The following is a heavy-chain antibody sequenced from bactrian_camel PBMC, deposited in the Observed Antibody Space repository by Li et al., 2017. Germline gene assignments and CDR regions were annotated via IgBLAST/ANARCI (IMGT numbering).Heavy chain of an antibody. CDR3: AADYFSYAPPCPSLAAMTGPTLTRLTGFGY. J-gene: IGHJ6*01. Sequence: HVQLVESGGGSVQAGGSLRLSCAASGYTYSTNCMGWFRQAPGKEREGVAVVCTGDSSTYYAHSVKGRFTISQDNAKNTVYLQMNSLKPEDAGVYYCAADYFSYAPPCPSLAAMTGPTLTRLTGFGYWGQGTQVTVS. CDR2: VCTGDSST. D-gene: IGHD4*01. CDR1: GYTYSTNC. V-gene: IGHV3-3*01.